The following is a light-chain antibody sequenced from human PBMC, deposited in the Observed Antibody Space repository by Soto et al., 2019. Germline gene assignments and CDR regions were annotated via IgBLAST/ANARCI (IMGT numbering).Light chain of an antibody. J-gene: IGLJ2*01. Sequence: QSALTQPASVSGSPGQSITISCTGTSSDVGTYNLVSWYQHHPGKAPKLMISEVNKRPSGVSNRFSGSKSGNTASLTISGLQAEDEADYYCCSYAGSTILVFGGGTQLTVL. V-gene: IGLV2-23*02. CDR3: CSYAGSTILV. CDR2: EVN. CDR1: SSDVGTYNL.